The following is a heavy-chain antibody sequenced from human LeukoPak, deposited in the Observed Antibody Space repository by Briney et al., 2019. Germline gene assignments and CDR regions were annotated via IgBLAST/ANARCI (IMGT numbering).Heavy chain of an antibody. CDR3: ARENSYYDFWSGFAAFDI. CDR2: IYTSGST. J-gene: IGHJ3*02. Sequence: SQTLSLTCTVSGGSISSGSYYWSWIRQPAGKGLEWIGRIYTSGSTNYNPSLKSRVTISVDTSKNQLSLKLSSVTAADTAVYYCARENSYYDFWSGFAAFDIWGQGTMVTVSS. CDR1: GGSISSGSYY. V-gene: IGHV4-61*02. D-gene: IGHD3-3*01.